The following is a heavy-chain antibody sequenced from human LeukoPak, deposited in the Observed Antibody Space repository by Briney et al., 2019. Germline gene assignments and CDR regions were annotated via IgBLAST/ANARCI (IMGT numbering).Heavy chain of an antibody. Sequence: GGSLRLSCAASGFTFSSYAMHWVRQAPGKGLEWVAVISYDGSNKYYADSVKGRFTISRDNSENTLYLHMNSLRAEDTAVYYCAKATGYLLWGQGTLVTVSS. CDR1: GFTFSSYA. J-gene: IGHJ4*02. CDR2: ISYDGSNK. CDR3: AKATGYLL. V-gene: IGHV3-30*04. D-gene: IGHD1-14*01.